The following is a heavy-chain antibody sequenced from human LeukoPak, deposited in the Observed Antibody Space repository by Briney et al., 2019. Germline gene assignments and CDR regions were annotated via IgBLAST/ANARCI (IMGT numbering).Heavy chain of an antibody. CDR3: ARLWDRYSYGLDY. Sequence: PSETLSLTCTVSGGSISSSSYYWGWIRQPPGKGLEWIGSIYYSGSTYYNPSLKSRVTISVDTSKNQFSLKLSSVTAADTAVYYCARLWDRYSYGLDYWGQGTLVTVSP. J-gene: IGHJ4*02. CDR2: IYYSGST. D-gene: IGHD5-18*01. CDR1: GGSISSSSYY. V-gene: IGHV4-39*01.